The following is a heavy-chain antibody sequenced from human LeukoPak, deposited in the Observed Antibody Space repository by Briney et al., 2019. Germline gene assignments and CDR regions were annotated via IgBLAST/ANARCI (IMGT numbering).Heavy chain of an antibody. CDR3: ARHYDGGPKLRMDY. CDR1: GYTFTSYA. J-gene: IGHJ4*02. D-gene: IGHD3-22*01. CDR2: ISGYNGNT. V-gene: IGHV1-18*01. Sequence: ASVKVSCKASGYTFTSYAISWVRQAPGQGLEWMGWISGYNGNTKYAQKVQGRVTMTTDTSTSTAYMELRSLRSDDTAVYYCARHYDGGPKLRMDYWGQGALVTVS.